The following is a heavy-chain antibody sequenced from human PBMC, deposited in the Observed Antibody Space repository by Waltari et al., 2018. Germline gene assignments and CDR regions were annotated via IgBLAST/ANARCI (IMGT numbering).Heavy chain of an antibody. CDR3: ARGLRIAVAGYRYFDL. Sequence: VQLVQSGAEVKQPGASVKVSCKASGYTVTSYDLHWVRQATGQGLEWMGWMNPNSGNTGYAQKFQGRVTITRNTSISTAYMELSSLRSEDTAVYYCARGLRIAVAGYRYFDLWGRGTLVTVSS. J-gene: IGHJ2*01. D-gene: IGHD6-19*01. CDR1: GYTVTSYD. CDR2: MNPNSGNT. V-gene: IGHV1-8*03.